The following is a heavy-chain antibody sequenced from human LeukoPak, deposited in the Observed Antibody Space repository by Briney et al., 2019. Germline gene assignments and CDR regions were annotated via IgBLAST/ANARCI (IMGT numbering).Heavy chain of an antibody. J-gene: IGHJ6*02. CDR3: ARELGGAGSYFFPYYAMDV. Sequence: ASVKVSCKASGYSFTSYGINWVRQAPGQGLEWMGWISGYNGNTKYAQDFQGRVTMTTDTSTSTAYMELRSLRSDDTAVYYCARELGGAGSYFFPYYAMDVWGQGTTVTVPS. D-gene: IGHD3-10*01. CDR2: ISGYNGNT. CDR1: GYSFTSYG. V-gene: IGHV1-18*01.